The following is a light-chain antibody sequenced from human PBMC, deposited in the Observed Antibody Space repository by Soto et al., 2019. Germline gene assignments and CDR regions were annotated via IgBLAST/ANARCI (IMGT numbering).Light chain of an antibody. CDR2: WAS. J-gene: IGKJ2*01. Sequence: DIVMTQSPDSLAVSLGKRATINCKSSQSVLYSSNNKNYLAWYQQKPGQPPKLLIYWASTRESGVPDRFSGRGSGTDFALTICSLQADDVAVYYCQQYYSTPYTFGQGTKLEIK. V-gene: IGKV4-1*01. CDR1: QSVLYSSNNKNY. CDR3: QQYYSTPYT.